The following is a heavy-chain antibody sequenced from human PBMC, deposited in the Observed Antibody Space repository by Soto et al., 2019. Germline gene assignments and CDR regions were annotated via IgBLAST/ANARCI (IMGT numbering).Heavy chain of an antibody. J-gene: IGHJ4*02. CDR2: VYNSGST. CDR1: GGSISSNY. CDR3: ARYRREAVAGYTLDN. V-gene: IGHV4-59*01. D-gene: IGHD6-13*01. Sequence: SETLSLTCTVSGGSISSNYWTWIRQPPGKGLEWIGYVYNSGSTNYNPSLKSRVTISEDTSKSQFSLKANSMTAADTAVYYCARYRREAVAGYTLDNWGQGILVTVSS.